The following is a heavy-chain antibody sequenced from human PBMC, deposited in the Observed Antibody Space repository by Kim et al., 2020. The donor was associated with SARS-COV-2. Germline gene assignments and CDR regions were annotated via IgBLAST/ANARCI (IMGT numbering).Heavy chain of an antibody. J-gene: IGHJ4*02. CDR3: AKDTGSGRWFTTPITPSFDY. CDR2: ISWNSGSI. CDR1: GFTFDDYA. V-gene: IGHV3-9*01. Sequence: GGSLRLSCAASGFTFDDYAMHWVRQAPGKGLEWVSGISWNSGSIGYADSVKGRFTISRDNAKNSLYLQMNSLRAEDTALYYCAKDTGSGRWFTTPITPSFDYWGQGTLVTVSS. D-gene: IGHD1-1*01.